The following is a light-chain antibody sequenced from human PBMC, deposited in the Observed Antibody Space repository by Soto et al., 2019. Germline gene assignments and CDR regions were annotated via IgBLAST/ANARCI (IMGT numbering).Light chain of an antibody. V-gene: IGLV2-11*01. Sequence: QSALTQPRSVSGSPGQSVTISCTGTSSDVVAYNYVSWYQQHPGKAPKLMIYDVTKRPSGVPDRFSGSKSGNTASLTISGLQGEDEADYYCCSYAGTYTLYVFGTGTKLTVL. CDR3: CSYAGTYTLYV. CDR1: SSDVVAYNY. J-gene: IGLJ1*01. CDR2: DVT.